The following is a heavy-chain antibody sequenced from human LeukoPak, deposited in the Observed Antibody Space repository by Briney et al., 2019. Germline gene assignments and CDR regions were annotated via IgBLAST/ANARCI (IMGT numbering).Heavy chain of an antibody. CDR2: ISAYNGNT. D-gene: IGHD2-15*01. CDR3: ARRVSVRSGGDY. CDR1: GYTFTSYA. Sequence: GASVKVSCKASGYTFTSYAMNWVRQAPGQGLEWMGWISAYNGNTNYAQKLQGRVTMTTDTSTSTAYMELKSLRSDDTAVYYCARRVSVRSGGDYWGQGTLVTVSS. J-gene: IGHJ4*02. V-gene: IGHV1-18*01.